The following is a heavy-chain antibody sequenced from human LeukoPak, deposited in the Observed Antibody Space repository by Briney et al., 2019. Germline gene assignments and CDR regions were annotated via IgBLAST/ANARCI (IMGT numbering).Heavy chain of an antibody. J-gene: IGHJ4*02. D-gene: IGHD6-6*01. CDR1: GYSFTSYW. V-gene: IGHV5-51*01. CDR3: ARVAKTGFSSSSDYFDY. Sequence: GESLKISCKGSGYSFTSYWIGWVRQMPGKGLEWMGIIFPGDSDTRYNPSFQGQVTISADKSISTAYLQWTSLRASDTAMYFCARVAKTGFSSSSDYFDYWGQGTPVTVSS. CDR2: IFPGDSDT.